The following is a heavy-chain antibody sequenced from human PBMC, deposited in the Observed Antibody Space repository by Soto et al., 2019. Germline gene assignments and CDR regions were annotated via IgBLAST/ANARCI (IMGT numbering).Heavy chain of an antibody. Sequence: PGGSLRLSGAGSGFNFSSFAMTWVRQAPGKGLEWVSTISGSGGSRFYADSVKGRFTLTRDNSKDTVYLQMNSLRVEDTAFYYCAKEGTAEWIHYYYPTDVWGRGTPVTVSS. D-gene: IGHD5-18*01. CDR1: GFNFSSFA. CDR2: ISGSGGSR. J-gene: IGHJ6*02. CDR3: AKEGTAEWIHYYYPTDV. V-gene: IGHV3-23*01.